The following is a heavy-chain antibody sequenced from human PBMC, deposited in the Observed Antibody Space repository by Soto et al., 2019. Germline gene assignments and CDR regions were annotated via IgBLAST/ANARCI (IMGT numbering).Heavy chain of an antibody. J-gene: IGHJ5*02. D-gene: IGHD6-13*01. CDR3: ARELVAAAGSVDP. Sequence: ASVKVSCKASGCTFTSYYMHWVRQAPGQGLEWMGIINPSGGSTSYAQKFQGRVTMTRDTSTSTVYMELSSLRSEDTAVYYCARELVAAAGSVDPWGQGTLVTSPQ. V-gene: IGHV1-46*01. CDR1: GCTFTSYY. CDR2: INPSGGST.